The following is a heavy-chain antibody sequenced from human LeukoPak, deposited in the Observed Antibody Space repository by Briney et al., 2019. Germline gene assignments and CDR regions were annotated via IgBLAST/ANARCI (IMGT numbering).Heavy chain of an antibody. CDR2: IWNDGSNQ. D-gene: IGHD4-11*01. J-gene: IGHJ4*02. CDR1: KFTFSHYG. V-gene: IGHV3-33*06. Sequence: GGSLRLSCAASKFTFSHYGMHWVRQAPGKGLEWVAVIWNDGSNQYYADSVKGRFTVSRDNSQKTVYLQMNSLRPEDTAVYYCAKDAQRGFDYSNSLANWGQGTLVTVSS. CDR3: AKDAQRGFDYSNSLAN.